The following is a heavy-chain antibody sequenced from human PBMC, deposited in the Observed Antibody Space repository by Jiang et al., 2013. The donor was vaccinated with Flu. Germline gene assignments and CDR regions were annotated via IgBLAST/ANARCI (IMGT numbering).Heavy chain of an antibody. D-gene: IGHD5-18*01. Sequence: LLKPSETLSLTCAVYGGSFSGYYWSWIRQPPGKGLEWIGEINHSGSTNYNPSLKSRVTTSVDTSKNQFSLKLSSVTAADTAVYYCARLRGYSYGGILNDYWGQGTLVTVSS. CDR3: ARLRGYSYGGILNDY. J-gene: IGHJ4*02. CDR1: GGSFSGYY. V-gene: IGHV4-34*01. CDR2: INHSGST.